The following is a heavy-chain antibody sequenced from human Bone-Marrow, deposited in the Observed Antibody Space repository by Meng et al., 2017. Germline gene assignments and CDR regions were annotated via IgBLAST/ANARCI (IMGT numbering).Heavy chain of an antibody. CDR1: GFTFSSYW. CDR2: TSYDGSNT. D-gene: IGHD2-2*01. CDR3: ARSGRYCSSTSCYYHYYGMDV. Sequence: GESLKISCAASGFTFSSYWMSWVRQAPGKGLEWVAATSYDGSNTYYVDSVKGRFTISRDNSKNTLYLQMNSLRAEDTAVYYCARSGRYCSSTSCYYHYYGMDVWGQGTTVTVSS. V-gene: IGHV3-30*03. J-gene: IGHJ6*02.